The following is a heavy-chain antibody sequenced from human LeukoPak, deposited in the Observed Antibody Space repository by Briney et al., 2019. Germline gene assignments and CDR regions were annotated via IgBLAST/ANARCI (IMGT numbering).Heavy chain of an antibody. J-gene: IGHJ4*02. CDR3: ARLGYSYGQYYFDY. Sequence: GASVKVSCKASGYTFTSYYMHWVRQAPGQGLEWMGIINPSGGNTNYAQKFQGRVTMTTDTSTNTAYMELRSLTSDDSAVYYCARLGYSYGQYYFDYWGQGTLVTVSS. V-gene: IGHV1-46*01. D-gene: IGHD5-18*01. CDR1: GYTFTSYY. CDR2: INPSGGNT.